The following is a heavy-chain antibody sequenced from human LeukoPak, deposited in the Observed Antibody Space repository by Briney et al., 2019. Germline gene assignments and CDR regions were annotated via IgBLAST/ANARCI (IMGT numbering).Heavy chain of an antibody. J-gene: IGHJ4*02. CDR1: GFTFINFA. CDR3: ATDSTYYYDSGSSGPHYFDN. CDR2: ISSGGVLR. Sequence: PGRSLRLSCAACGFTFINFAMHWVRQAPGKGLEWVSIISSGGVLRYYADSVKGRFTISRDNSKNTLYLQLDSLRPEDTAVYFCATDSTYYYDSGSSGPHYFDNWGQGTLVTVSP. D-gene: IGHD3-10*01. V-gene: IGHV3-30*01.